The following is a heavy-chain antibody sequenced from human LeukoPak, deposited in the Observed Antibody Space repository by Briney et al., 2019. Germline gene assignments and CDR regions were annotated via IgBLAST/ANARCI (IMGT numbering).Heavy chain of an antibody. D-gene: IGHD3-22*01. CDR3: ARRNHYDSSGYSPYYYYYGMDV. CDR2: INHSGST. V-gene: IGHV4-34*01. CDR1: GGSFSGYY. J-gene: IGHJ6*02. Sequence: SETLSLTCAVYGGSFSGYYWSWIRQPPGKGLEWIGKINHSGSTNYNPSLKSRVTISVDTSKNQFSLKLSSVTAADTAVYYCARRNHYDSSGYSPYYYYYGMDVWGQGTTVTVSS.